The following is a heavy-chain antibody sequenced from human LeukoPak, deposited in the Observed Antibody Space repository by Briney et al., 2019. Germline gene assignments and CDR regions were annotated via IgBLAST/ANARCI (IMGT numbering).Heavy chain of an antibody. CDR2: IRYDGSNK. D-gene: IGHD5-18*01. Sequence: PGGSLRLSCAASGFTFSSYGMHWVRQAPGKGLEWVAFIRYDGSNKYYADSVKGRFTISRDNSKNTLYLQMNSLRVEDTAVYYCAKASRFGYSYGPREYFYYMDVWGKGTTVTISS. CDR1: GFTFSSYG. J-gene: IGHJ6*03. CDR3: AKASRFGYSYGPREYFYYMDV. V-gene: IGHV3-30*02.